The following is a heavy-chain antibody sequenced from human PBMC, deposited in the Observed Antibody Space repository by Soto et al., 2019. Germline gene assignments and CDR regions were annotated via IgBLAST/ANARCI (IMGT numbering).Heavy chain of an antibody. V-gene: IGHV4-4*02. CDR1: GGSISSSNW. J-gene: IGHJ4*02. D-gene: IGHD4-17*01. Sequence: SETLSLTCAVSGGSISSSNWWSWVRQPPGKGLEWIGEIYHSGSTNYNPSLKSRVTISVDKSKKQFSLKLSSVTAADTAVYYCAREAYYGDHRGVFDYWGQGTLVTVSS. CDR2: IYHSGST. CDR3: AREAYYGDHRGVFDY.